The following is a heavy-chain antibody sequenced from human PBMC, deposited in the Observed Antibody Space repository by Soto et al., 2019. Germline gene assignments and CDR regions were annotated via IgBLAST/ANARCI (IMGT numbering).Heavy chain of an antibody. D-gene: IGHD6-19*01. CDR1: GYTFTSYG. V-gene: IGHV1-18*01. CDR3: ARDIGWSHAFDL. CDR2: ISAYNCNT. Sequence: QVQLVQSGAEVKKPGASVKVSCKASGYTFTSYGISWVRQAPGQGLEWMGWISAYNCNTNYAQKLRDRVIMPTDTPTRAADMSVSSLRANDRDGYYCARDIGWSHAFDLLGQGTMGTLS. J-gene: IGHJ3*01.